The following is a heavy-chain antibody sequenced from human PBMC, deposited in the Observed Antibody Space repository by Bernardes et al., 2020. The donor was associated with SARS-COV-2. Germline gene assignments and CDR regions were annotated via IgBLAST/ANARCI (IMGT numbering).Heavy chain of an antibody. CDR1: GYTFTNYV. CDR2: IRSYNGNT. CDR3: PRVISATLVIDY. D-gene: IGHD2-15*01. J-gene: IGHJ4*02. V-gene: IGHV1-18*04. Sequence: SVKVSCKASGYTFTNYVITWVRQAPGQGLDWMGWIRSYNGNTNYAQKLQGRVTMTTDSSTITAYMELTSLRSDDPAVYYCPRVISATLVIDYWGQGTLVTVSS.